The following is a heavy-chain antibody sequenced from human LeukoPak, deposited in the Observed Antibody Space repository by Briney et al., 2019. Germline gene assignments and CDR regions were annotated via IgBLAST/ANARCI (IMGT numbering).Heavy chain of an antibody. D-gene: IGHD3/OR15-3a*01. J-gene: IGHJ5*02. CDR3: TRDCDFCTGYSYNSIAR. CDR1: GFTFSSYS. CDR2: ISSSSSYI. V-gene: IGHV3-21*01. Sequence: PGGSLRLSCAASGFTFSSYSMNWVRQAPGKGPEWVSSISSSSSYIYYADSVKGGFTISRDNAKNSLYLKMNRLRAGDRAVYYFTRDCDFCTGYSYNSIARCGQATLVSVSA.